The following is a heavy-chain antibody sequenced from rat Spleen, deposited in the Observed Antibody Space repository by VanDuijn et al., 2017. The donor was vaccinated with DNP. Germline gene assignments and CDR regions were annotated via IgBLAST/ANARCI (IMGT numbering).Heavy chain of an antibody. D-gene: IGHD3-8*01. CDR1: GFTFNNYW. CDR3: TSNPHSRTAAPLYY. V-gene: IGHV5-31*01. CDR2: ITNTCGST. J-gene: IGHJ2*01. Sequence: EVQLVESGGGLVQPGRSLKLSCVASGFTFNNYWMTWIRQDPGKGLAWVASITNTCGSTYYPDSVRGRFSLSRDNAKSTLYLQVNSLSSEDTATYFCTSNPHSRTAAPLYYWGQGVMVTVSA.